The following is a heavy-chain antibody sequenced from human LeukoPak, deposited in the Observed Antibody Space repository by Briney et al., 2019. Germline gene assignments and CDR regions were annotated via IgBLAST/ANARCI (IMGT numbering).Heavy chain of an antibody. CDR2: INPNSGGT. CDR3: ARNYYDSSGYSH. D-gene: IGHD3-22*01. Sequence: ASVKVSCKASGYTITGYYMHWVRQAPGQGLEWMGWINPNSGGTNYAQKFQGRVTMTRDTSISTAYMELSRLRSDDTAVYYCARNYYDSSGYSHWGQGTLVTVSS. V-gene: IGHV1-2*02. CDR1: GYTITGYY. J-gene: IGHJ4*02.